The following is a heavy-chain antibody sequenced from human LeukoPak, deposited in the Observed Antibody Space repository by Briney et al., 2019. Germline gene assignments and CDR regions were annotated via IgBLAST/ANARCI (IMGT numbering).Heavy chain of an antibody. CDR2: INPSGGST. CDR3: ARGVATITFDS. Sequence: ASVKVSCKASGYTFTTNYIHWVRQAPGQGLEWMGIINPSGGSTSYAQKFQDRVTMTRDTSTSTVYMEPSSLRSEDTAVYYCARGVATITFDSWGQGTLVTVSS. D-gene: IGHD5-24*01. CDR1: GYTFTTNY. J-gene: IGHJ4*02. V-gene: IGHV1-46*01.